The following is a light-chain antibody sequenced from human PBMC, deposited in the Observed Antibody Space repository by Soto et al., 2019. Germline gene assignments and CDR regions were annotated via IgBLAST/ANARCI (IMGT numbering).Light chain of an antibody. CDR1: QGISSH. CDR2: AAS. J-gene: IGKJ5*01. CDR3: QQLNSYPIT. V-gene: IGKV1-9*01. Sequence: DIQLAQSPSFLSASVGDRVTITCRASQGISSHLAWYQQKPGKARKLLIYAASTLQSGVPSRFSGSGSGTEFTLTISSLQPEDFATYCCQQLNSYPITFGQGTRLEIK.